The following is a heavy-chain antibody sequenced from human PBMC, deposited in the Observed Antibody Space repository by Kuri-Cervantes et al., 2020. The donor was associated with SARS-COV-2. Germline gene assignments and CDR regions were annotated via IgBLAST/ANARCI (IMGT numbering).Heavy chain of an antibody. D-gene: IGHD3-3*01. Sequence: GGSLRLSCAASGFTFSSYEMNWVRQAPGKGLEWVSYISSSGSTIYYADSVKCRFTISRDNAKNSLYLKMNSLRDEDTAIYYCARDSSRITIFGVVTRYGMDVWGQGTTVTGSS. V-gene: IGHV3-48*03. CDR2: ISSSGSTI. CDR1: GFTFSSYE. J-gene: IGHJ6*02. CDR3: ARDSSRITIFGVVTRYGMDV.